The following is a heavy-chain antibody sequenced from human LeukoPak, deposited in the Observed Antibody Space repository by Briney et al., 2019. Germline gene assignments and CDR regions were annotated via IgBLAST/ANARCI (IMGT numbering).Heavy chain of an antibody. Sequence: GGSLRLSCAASGFTFSNYALHWVRQAPGKGLEWVAVISYDGSNKFYADSVRGRFTISRDNAKNSMYLQMNSLRDEDTAVYYCARDTLVYADSPDAFDIWGQGTMVTVSS. CDR3: ARDTLVYADSPDAFDI. V-gene: IGHV3-30*04. CDR1: GFTFSNYA. D-gene: IGHD4-17*01. J-gene: IGHJ3*02. CDR2: ISYDGSNK.